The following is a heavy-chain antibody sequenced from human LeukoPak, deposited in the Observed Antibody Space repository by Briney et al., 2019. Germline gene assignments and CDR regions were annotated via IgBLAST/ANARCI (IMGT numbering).Heavy chain of an antibody. D-gene: IGHD6-19*01. CDR2: IWHDGSNK. CDR1: GFTFSDYG. CDR3: AKALNGLVDY. J-gene: IGHJ4*02. Sequence: GRSLRLSCAASGFTFSDYGMHWVRQAPGKGLERVAVIWHDGSNKYYADSVKGRFTISRDNSKNTLYLQMNSLRAEDTAVYYCAKALNGLVDYWGQGTLVTVSS. V-gene: IGHV3-33*06.